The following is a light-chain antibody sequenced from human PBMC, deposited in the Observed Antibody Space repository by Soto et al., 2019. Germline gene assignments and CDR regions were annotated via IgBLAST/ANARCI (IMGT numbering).Light chain of an antibody. CDR3: QQYGSSPAT. J-gene: IGKJ1*01. CDR1: QSVSSN. CDR2: GAY. V-gene: IGKV3-20*01. Sequence: EIEMTQSPATLSLSPGERATLYXWASQSVSSNLAWYQQKPGQAPRLXIYGAYTRATGIQDRFTGSGSGTDFTLSVSRLEPEDFAVYFCQQYGSSPATFGQGTKVDI.